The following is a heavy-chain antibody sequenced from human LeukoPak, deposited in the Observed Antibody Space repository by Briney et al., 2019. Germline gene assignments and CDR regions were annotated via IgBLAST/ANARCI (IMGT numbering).Heavy chain of an antibody. D-gene: IGHD3-10*01. V-gene: IGHV1-2*02. CDR3: AREYYYASGNYYNRIDY. J-gene: IGHJ4*02. CDR1: GYTFTGYY. CDR2: INPNSGGT. Sequence: PQASVKVSCKASGYTFTGYYMHWVRQAPGQGLEWMGWINPNSGGTNYAQKFQGRVTMTRDTSISTAYMALSRLKYDDTAVYYCAREYYYASGNYYNRIDYWGQGTLVTVSS.